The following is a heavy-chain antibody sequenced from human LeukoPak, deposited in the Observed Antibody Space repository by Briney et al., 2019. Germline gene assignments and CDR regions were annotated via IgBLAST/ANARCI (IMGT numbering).Heavy chain of an antibody. J-gene: IGHJ4*02. D-gene: IGHD2/OR15-2a*01. CDR1: GGSFSRTNYY. Sequence: SETLSLTCTVSGGSFSRTNYYWAWIRQPPGKGLEWIGTVNHGGGTHHNTSLKSRVTISIDTSTNHFSLKLTSVTAEVTPVYYCAKLEYWVRFWGRGTLVTVSS. V-gene: IGHV4-39*02. CDR2: VNHGGGT. CDR3: AKLEYWVRF.